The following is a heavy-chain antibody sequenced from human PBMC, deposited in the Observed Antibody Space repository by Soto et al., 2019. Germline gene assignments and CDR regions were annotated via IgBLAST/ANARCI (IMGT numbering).Heavy chain of an antibody. V-gene: IGHV3-30*18. CDR3: AKGIRFLEWLLFDY. D-gene: IGHD3-3*01. Sequence: QVQLVESGGGVVQPGRSLRLSCAASGFTFSSSGMHWVRQAPGKGLEWVAVISYDGSNKYYADSVQGRFTISRDNSNNTLYLQMNSLRAEDTAVYYCAKGIRFLEWLLFDYLGQGTLVTVSS. J-gene: IGHJ4*02. CDR1: GFTFSSSG. CDR2: ISYDGSNK.